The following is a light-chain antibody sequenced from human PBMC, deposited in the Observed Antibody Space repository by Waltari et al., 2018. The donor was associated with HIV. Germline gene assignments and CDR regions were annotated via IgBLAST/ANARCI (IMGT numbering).Light chain of an antibody. V-gene: IGLV3-25*03. CDR3: QSADSSGTWV. CDR1: AFPKQY. J-gene: IGLJ3*02. Sequence: SYELTQPPSVSVSPGQTARTPCSGAAFPKQYAYWYQQKPGQAPVLVIYKDSERPSGIPERFSGSSSGTTVTLTISGVQAEDEADYYCQSADSSGTWVFGGGTKLTVL. CDR2: KDS.